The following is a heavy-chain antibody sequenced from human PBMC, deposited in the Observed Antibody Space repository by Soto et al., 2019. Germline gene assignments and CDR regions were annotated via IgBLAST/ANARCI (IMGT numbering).Heavy chain of an antibody. CDR2: IDTGNQNT. J-gene: IGHJ4*02. CDR3: ARDAKWDPRGVEAQQDDDFDS. CDR1: RYTFTAYA. D-gene: IGHD1-26*01. V-gene: IGHV1-3*04. Sequence: QGHLVQSGAEVKEPGASVKISCKASRYTFTAYAIHWLRQAPGQSLEWLCWIDTGNQNTKYSPAFKDRVTLTADTFANRADMELSSLSFEDTAVYYCARDAKWDPRGVEAQQDDDFDSWGQGTLVTVSA.